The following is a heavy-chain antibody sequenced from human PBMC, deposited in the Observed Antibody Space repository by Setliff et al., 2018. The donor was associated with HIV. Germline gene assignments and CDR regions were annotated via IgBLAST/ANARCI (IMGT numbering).Heavy chain of an antibody. Sequence: SETLSLTCTVSGGSISSGSYYWSWIRQPAGKGLEWIGRIYTSGRTNYNPSLKSRVIVSADTSKNQFSLKLSSVTAADTAVYYCASELVYCSRTSCQDYWGQGTLVTV. V-gene: IGHV4-61*02. CDR3: ASELVYCSRTSCQDY. CDR2: IYTSGRT. CDR1: GGSISSGSYY. D-gene: IGHD2-2*01. J-gene: IGHJ4*02.